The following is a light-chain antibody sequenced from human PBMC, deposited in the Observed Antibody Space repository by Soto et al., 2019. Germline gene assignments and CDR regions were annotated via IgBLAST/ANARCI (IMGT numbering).Light chain of an antibody. CDR1: ESVSSNY. CDR3: QQNGISRFP. J-gene: IGKJ3*01. CDR2: DAS. Sequence: ESVLTQSPGTLSLSPGERATLSCRASESVSSNYLAWYQQKPGQAPRLLIYDASTMATGIPDRFSGSGSGKVLTLTISGLGPEDFAVYYCQQNGISRFPFGPGTRVDIK. V-gene: IGKV3-20*01.